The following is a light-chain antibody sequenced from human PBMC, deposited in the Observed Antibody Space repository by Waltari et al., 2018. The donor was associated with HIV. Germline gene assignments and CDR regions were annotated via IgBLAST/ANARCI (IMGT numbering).Light chain of an antibody. Sequence: QPALPPPASASASPGQSITIPSSGTTIDDGGHQYVSWYQQHPGNAPKLMIYDDSNRPSVVSNRFSGSKSGNTASLTISGLQAEDEADYYCSSYTSSSALVFGGGTRLTVL. J-gene: IGLJ3*02. V-gene: IGLV2-14*03. CDR3: SSYTSSSALV. CDR2: DDS. CDR1: TIDDGGHQY.